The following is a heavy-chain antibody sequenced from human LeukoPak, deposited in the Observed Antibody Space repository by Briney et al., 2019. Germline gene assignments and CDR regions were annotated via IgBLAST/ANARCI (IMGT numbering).Heavy chain of an antibody. V-gene: IGHV4-39*07. J-gene: IGHJ4*02. Sequence: SETLSLTCTVSGGSVSSSSYYWGWIRQPPGKGLEWIGSIYYSGSTYYNPSLKSRVTISVDTSNNQFSLKLTSVTAADTAVYYCARSTSGYYYFDYWGQGTLVTVSS. CDR1: GGSVSSSSYY. CDR3: ARSTSGYYYFDY. CDR2: IYYSGST. D-gene: IGHD3-22*01.